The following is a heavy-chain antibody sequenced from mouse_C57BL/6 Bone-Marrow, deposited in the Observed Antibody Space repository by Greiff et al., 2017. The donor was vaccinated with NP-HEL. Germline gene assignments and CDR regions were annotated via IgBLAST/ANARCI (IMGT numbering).Heavy chain of an antibody. CDR1: GYTFTDYN. D-gene: IGHD2-10*01. CDR3: ARHLLWMDY. V-gene: IGHV1-22*01. Sequence: EVKLQESGPELVKPGASVKMSCKASGYTFTDYNMHWVKQSHGKSLEWIGYINPNNGGTSYNQKFKGKATLTVNKSSSTAYMELRSLTSEDSAVYYCARHLLWMDYWGQGTSVTVSS. J-gene: IGHJ4*01. CDR2: INPNNGGT.